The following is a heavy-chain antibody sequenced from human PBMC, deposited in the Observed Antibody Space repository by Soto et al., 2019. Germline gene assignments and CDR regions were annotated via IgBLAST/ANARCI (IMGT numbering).Heavy chain of an antibody. D-gene: IGHD2-21*02. J-gene: IGHJ4*02. CDR3: AREAGGNSFYFDY. V-gene: IGHV3-30-3*01. Sequence: GGSLRLSCAASGFTFGSYAMHWVRQAPGKGLEWVAVISYDGSNKYYPDSLKGRFTISRDNSKNTLHLQMNSLRAEDTAVHYCAREAGGNSFYFDYWGQGTLVTVSS. CDR1: GFTFGSYA. CDR2: ISYDGSNK.